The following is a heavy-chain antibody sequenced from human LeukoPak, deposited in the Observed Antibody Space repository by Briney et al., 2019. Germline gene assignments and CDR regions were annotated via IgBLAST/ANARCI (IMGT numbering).Heavy chain of an antibody. J-gene: IGHJ5*02. CDR2: ISGSGGST. CDR1: GFTFSSYA. Sequence: GGSLRLSCAASGFTFSSYAMSWVRQAPGKGLEWVSAISGSGGSTYYADSAKGRFTISRDNSKNTLYLQMNSLRAEDTAVYYCAKVVWFGESHNWFDPWGQGTLVTVSS. V-gene: IGHV3-23*01. CDR3: AKVVWFGESHNWFDP. D-gene: IGHD3-10*01.